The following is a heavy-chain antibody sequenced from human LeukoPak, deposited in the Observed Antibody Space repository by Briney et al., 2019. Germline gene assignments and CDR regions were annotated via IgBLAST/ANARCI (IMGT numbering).Heavy chain of an antibody. CDR2: INPNSGGT. CDR3: ARTYYYDRSGHLPS. Sequence: ASVKVSCKASGYTLTGYYMHWVRQAPGQGLEWMGWINPNSGGTNYAQKFQGRVTMTRDTSISTAYMELSRLRSDDTAVYYCARTYYYDRSGHLPSWGQGTTVTVSS. J-gene: IGHJ6*02. D-gene: IGHD3-22*01. CDR1: GYTLTGYY. V-gene: IGHV1-2*02.